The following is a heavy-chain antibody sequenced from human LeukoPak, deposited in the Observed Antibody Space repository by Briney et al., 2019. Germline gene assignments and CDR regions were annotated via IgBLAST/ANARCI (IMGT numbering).Heavy chain of an antibody. CDR2: ISSSGSTI. Sequence: GGSLRLACAASGFTFSSYEMNWVRQAPGKGLEWVSYISSSGSTIYYADSVKGRLTISRDNAKNSLYLQMNSLRAEDTAVYYCASLYGVFYYWGQGTLVTVSS. CDR3: ASLYGVFYY. D-gene: IGHD4-17*01. J-gene: IGHJ4*02. V-gene: IGHV3-48*03. CDR1: GFTFSSYE.